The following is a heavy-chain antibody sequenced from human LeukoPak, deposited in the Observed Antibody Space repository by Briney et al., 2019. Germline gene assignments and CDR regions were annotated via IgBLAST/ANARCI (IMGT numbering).Heavy chain of an antibody. Sequence: SETLSLTCTVSGGSISSSSYYWSWIRQPPGKGLEWIGYIYYSGSTNYNPSLKSRVTISVDTSKNQFSLKLSSVTAADTAVYYCASSLRSTGFDYWGQGTLVTVSS. D-gene: IGHD4-17*01. V-gene: IGHV4-61*01. J-gene: IGHJ4*02. CDR3: ASSLRSTGFDY. CDR2: IYYSGST. CDR1: GGSISSSSYY.